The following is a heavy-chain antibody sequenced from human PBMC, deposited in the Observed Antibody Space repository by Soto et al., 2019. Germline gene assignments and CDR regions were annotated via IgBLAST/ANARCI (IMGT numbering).Heavy chain of an antibody. CDR2: IFSNDEK. CDR1: GFSLNNTRLG. J-gene: IGHJ4*02. D-gene: IGHD6-13*01. V-gene: IGHV2-26*01. Sequence: QVTLKESGPVLVKPTETLTLTCTVSGFSLNNTRLGVSWIRQPPGKALQWLAHIFSNDEKSYRTSLKSRLTISKDTPKSQVVLTMTNMDPVDTATYYCARIQEMYSSSWYYFDYWGQGTLVTVSS. CDR3: ARIQEMYSSSWYYFDY.